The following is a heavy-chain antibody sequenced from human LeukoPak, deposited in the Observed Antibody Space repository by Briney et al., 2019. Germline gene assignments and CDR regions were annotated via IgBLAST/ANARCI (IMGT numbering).Heavy chain of an antibody. CDR3: ARDRGPGGLAGTYY. CDR1: GFTFSPYW. V-gene: IGHV3-74*01. Sequence: GGSLRLSCAASGFTFSPYWMHWVRQAPGKGLVWVSCIRSDGTTTYADSVKGRFTISRDNSKNTLDLHMNSLRAEDTAVYYCARDRGPGGLAGTYYWGQGTLVTVSS. CDR2: IRSDGTT. D-gene: IGHD6-19*01. J-gene: IGHJ4*02.